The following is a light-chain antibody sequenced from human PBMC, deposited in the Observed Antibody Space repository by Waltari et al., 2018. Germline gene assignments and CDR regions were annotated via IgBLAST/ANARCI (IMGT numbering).Light chain of an antibody. V-gene: IGKV3-20*01. CDR1: QSVGKY. CDR3: QKYVNLPAT. CDR2: DAS. J-gene: IGKJ1*01. Sequence: EIELTQSPGTLSPSPGERATLSCRASQSVGKYLAWYQQRPGQAPRLLIYDASSRATGIPDRFTGSGFGTAFSLTISRLEPEDFAVYYCQKYVNLPATFGQGTKVEIK.